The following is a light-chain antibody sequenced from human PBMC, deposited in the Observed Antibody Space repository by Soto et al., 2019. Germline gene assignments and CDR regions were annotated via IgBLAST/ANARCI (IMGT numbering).Light chain of an antibody. J-gene: IGLJ1*01. V-gene: IGLV3-1*01. Sequence: SYELTQPPSMSVSPGQTASITCSGDKLGEKYACWYQQKPGQTPVLVIYQNNKRPSGIPERFSGSNSGNTATLTISGTQTMDEADYYCQAWDSNTEVFGTGTQVTVL. CDR2: QNN. CDR3: QAWDSNTEV. CDR1: KLGEKY.